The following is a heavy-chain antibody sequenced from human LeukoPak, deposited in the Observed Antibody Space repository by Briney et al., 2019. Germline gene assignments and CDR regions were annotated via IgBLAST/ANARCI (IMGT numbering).Heavy chain of an antibody. J-gene: IGHJ6*03. Sequence: GASVKVSWKASGGTFSSYPVSWVRQAPGQGLEWMGRIIPLFGTANYAQKFEGRVTISADEPTGTAYMELTSLRSEDTAVYYCTRDSWSQIDYYYYMDIWGKGTTVIVSS. V-gene: IGHV1-69*13. CDR3: TRDSWSQIDYYYYMDI. D-gene: IGHD2-8*02. CDR1: GGTFSSYP. CDR2: IIPLFGTA.